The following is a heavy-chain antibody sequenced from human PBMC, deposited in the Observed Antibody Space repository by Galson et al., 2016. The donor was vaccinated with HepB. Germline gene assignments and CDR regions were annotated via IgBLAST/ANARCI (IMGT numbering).Heavy chain of an antibody. D-gene: IGHD4/OR15-4a*01. Sequence: SLRLSCAASGFTFSNYWMHWVRQAPGKGLVWVSRIKSAGETADYADSVKGRFTISRDNARNTLSLQMESLRAEDTAVYYCVRTITPAPVPLFDYWGQGTLVTVSS. CDR3: VRTITPAPVPLFDY. CDR1: GFTFSNYW. V-gene: IGHV3-74*01. CDR2: IKSAGETA. J-gene: IGHJ4*02.